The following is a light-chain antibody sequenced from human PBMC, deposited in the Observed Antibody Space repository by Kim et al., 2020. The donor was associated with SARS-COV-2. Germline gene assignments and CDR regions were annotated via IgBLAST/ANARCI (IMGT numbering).Light chain of an antibody. CDR3: ASWDDSLDGPV. CDR1: SSNVGINI. CDR2: STH. V-gene: IGLV1-44*01. J-gene: IGLJ3*02. Sequence: GETVTSSCSGSSSNVGINIVNWYQQLPGSAPKLLIFSTHQRPSGVPDRFSGSKSGTSASLAIGGLQAEDEADYYCASWDDSLDGPVFGGGTKVTVL.